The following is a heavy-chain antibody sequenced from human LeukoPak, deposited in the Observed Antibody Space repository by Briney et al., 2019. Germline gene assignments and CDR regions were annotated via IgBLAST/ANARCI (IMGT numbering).Heavy chain of an antibody. CDR1: GFTFSQYW. CDR3: AKSRGYHGSGREPFDY. Sequence: GGSLRLSCAASGFTFSQYWMSWVRQAPGKGLEWVANIKHDGSEKQDGSEKNYVDSVKGRFTISRDNAKNSLHLQMDSLRPEDTALYYCAKSRGYHGSGREPFDYWGQGTLVTASS. V-gene: IGHV3-7*03. CDR2: IKHDGSEKQDGSEK. D-gene: IGHD3-10*01. J-gene: IGHJ4*02.